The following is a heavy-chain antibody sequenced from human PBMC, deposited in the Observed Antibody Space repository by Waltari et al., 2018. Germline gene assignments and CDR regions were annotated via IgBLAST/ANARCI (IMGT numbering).Heavy chain of an antibody. CDR3: ARDLVEVLEWLPSDY. J-gene: IGHJ4*02. V-gene: IGHV3-30*03. CDR2: TSYDGRNK. D-gene: IGHD3-3*01. CDR1: GCTFSRSG. Sequence: VQLVESGGGVVQPGRSLRLSGAASGCTFSRSGMNWVRQAPGKGPEWVAITSYDGRNKFYADSVKGRFTISRDNSKNTLYLEMNSLRAEDTAVYYCARDLVEVLEWLPSDYWGQGTLVTVSS.